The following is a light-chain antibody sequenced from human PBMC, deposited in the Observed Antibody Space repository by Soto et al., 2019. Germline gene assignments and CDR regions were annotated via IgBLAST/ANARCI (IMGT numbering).Light chain of an antibody. CDR1: SSNVGSYT. V-gene: IGLV1-44*01. Sequence: QSVLTQPPSASGTPGQRVTISCSGSSSNVGSYTVYWYQQLPGTAPKVLIYSGNRRPSGVPARFSGSKSGTSASLAISGLQSEDEADYYCAAWDDRLNGVVFGGGTKVTVL. CDR2: SGN. J-gene: IGLJ2*01. CDR3: AAWDDRLNGVV.